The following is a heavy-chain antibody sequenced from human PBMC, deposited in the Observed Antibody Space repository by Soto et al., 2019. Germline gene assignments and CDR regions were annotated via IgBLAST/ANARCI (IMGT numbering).Heavy chain of an antibody. CDR2: INHSGST. CDR3: ARAIITMVRGVGKNWFDP. D-gene: IGHD3-10*01. J-gene: IGHJ5*02. Sequence: QVQLQQWGAGLLKPSETLSLTCAVYGGSFSGYYWSWIRQPPGKGLEWIGEINHSGSTNYNPSLKSRVTMSVDXXTXQXXLKLSSVTAADTAVYYCARAIITMVRGVGKNWFDPWGQGTLVTVSS. V-gene: IGHV4-34*01. CDR1: GGSFSGYY.